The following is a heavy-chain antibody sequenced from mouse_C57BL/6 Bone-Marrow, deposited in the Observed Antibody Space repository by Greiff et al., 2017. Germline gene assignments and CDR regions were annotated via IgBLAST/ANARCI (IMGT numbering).Heavy chain of an antibody. CDR3: ARDQDGYDAMDY. J-gene: IGHJ4*01. V-gene: IGHV3-6*01. D-gene: IGHD2-3*01. Sequence: EVQLVESGPGLVKPSQSLSLTCSVTGYSITSGYYWNWIRQFPGNKLEWMGYISYDGSNNYNPSLKNRISITRDTSKNQFFLKLNSVTTEDTATYYCARDQDGYDAMDYWGQGTSVTVSS. CDR2: ISYDGSN. CDR1: GYSITSGYY.